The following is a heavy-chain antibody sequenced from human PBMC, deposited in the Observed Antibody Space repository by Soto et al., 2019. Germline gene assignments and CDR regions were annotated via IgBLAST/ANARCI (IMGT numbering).Heavy chain of an antibody. J-gene: IGHJ6*02. CDR3: ARDKDIVATIAHGMDV. CDR1: GFTFSSYG. D-gene: IGHD5-12*01. V-gene: IGHV3-33*01. Sequence: PGGSLRLSCAASGFTFSSYGMHWVRQAPGKGLGWVAVIWYDGSNKYYADSVKGRFTISRDNSKNTLYLQMNSLRAEDTAVYYCARDKDIVATIAHGMDVWGQGTTVTVSS. CDR2: IWYDGSNK.